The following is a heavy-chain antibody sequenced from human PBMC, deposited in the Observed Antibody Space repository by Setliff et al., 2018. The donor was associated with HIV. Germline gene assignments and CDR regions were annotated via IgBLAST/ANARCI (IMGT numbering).Heavy chain of an antibody. CDR1: GFIFSSYS. D-gene: IGHD4-17*01. Sequence: LRLSCAASGFIFSSYSMNWVRQAPGKGLEWVANINQDGSEKYYVDSVKGRFTISRDNAKNSLHLQMNSLRVEDTAVYYCATPLMTTTVTKDHWGQGTLVTVSS. CDR3: ATPLMTTTVTKDH. CDR2: INQDGSEK. J-gene: IGHJ4*02. V-gene: IGHV3-7*01.